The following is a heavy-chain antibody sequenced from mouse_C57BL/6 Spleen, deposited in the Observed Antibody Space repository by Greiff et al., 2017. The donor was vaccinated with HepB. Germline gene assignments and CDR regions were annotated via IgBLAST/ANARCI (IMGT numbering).Heavy chain of an antibody. CDR3: WILL. CDR1: GFTFSNYW. V-gene: IGHV6-6*02. Sequence: EVQLQESGGGLVQPGGSMKLSCGASGFTFSNYWMNWVRQSPEKGLEWVAEIRVKSDDYVTHYAESVKGRFTISRDDSKSSVYLHMNNLRAEDTCVYYCWILLWGQGTTLTVSS. CDR2: IRVKSDDYVT. J-gene: IGHJ2*01.